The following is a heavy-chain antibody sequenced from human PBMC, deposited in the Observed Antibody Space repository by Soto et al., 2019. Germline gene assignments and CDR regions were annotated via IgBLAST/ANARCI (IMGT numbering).Heavy chain of an antibody. CDR3: ARTGIGRSFDP. Sequence: GESLKISCMGSGYSFTTFSITWLRQMPGKGLEWMGIINPGDSDTTYSPSFQGQVTISADKSISTAYLQWSSLKASDTAMYYCARTGIGRSFDPWGQGTLVTVSS. CDR2: INPGDSDT. V-gene: IGHV5-51*01. D-gene: IGHD2-15*01. J-gene: IGHJ5*02. CDR1: GYSFTTFS.